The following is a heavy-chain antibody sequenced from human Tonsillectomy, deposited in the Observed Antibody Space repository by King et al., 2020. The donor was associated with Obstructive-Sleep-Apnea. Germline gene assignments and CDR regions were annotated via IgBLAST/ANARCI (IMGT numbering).Heavy chain of an antibody. CDR1: GYTFTGYY. Sequence: VQLVQSGAEVKKPGASVKVFCKASGYTFTGYYIHWVRQAPGQGLEWMGWINPDSGGTNYAQKFQGRVTMTSDTSISTAYMELSSLRSDDTAVYYCSRVVTDYYDSSGYLYWDQGTLVSVSS. V-gene: IGHV1-2*02. CDR3: SRVVTDYYDSSGYLY. D-gene: IGHD3-22*01. CDR2: INPDSGGT. J-gene: IGHJ4*02.